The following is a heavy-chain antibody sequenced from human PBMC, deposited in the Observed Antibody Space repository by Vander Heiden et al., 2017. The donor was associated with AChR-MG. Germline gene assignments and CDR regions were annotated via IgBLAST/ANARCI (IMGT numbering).Heavy chain of an antibody. V-gene: IGHV1-18*01. J-gene: IGHJ4*02. D-gene: IGHD3-22*01. CDR2: ISAYNDNT. CDR3: ARAYSGYYYPPGY. CDR1: GYTFTSHG. Sequence: QVQLVPSGAEVKKPGASVKVSCKTTGYTFTSHGISWVRQAPGQGLEWMGWISAYNDNTNYAQKLQGRGTMTTDTSTSTAYMELRSLRSDDTAVYYCARAYSGYYYPPGYWGQGTLVTVSS.